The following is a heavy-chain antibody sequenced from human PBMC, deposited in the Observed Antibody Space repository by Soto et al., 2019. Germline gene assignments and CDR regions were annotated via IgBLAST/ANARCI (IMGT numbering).Heavy chain of an antibody. D-gene: IGHD3-16*02. CDR2: INHSGST. CDR3: ARGKLSDYVWGSYRYHFDY. V-gene: IGHV4-34*01. J-gene: IGHJ4*02. Sequence: ETLSLTCAFYGGSFSGYYWSWIRQPPGKGLEWIGEINHSGSTNYNPSLKSRVTISVDTSKNQFSLKLSSVTAADTAVYYCARGKLSDYVWGSYRYHFDYWGQGTVVTVSS. CDR1: GGSFSGYY.